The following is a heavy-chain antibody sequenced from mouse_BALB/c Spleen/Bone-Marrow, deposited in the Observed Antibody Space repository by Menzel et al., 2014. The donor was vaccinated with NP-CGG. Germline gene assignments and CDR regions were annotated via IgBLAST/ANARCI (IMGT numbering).Heavy chain of an antibody. CDR1: EFTFSNYW. D-gene: IGHD1-1*01. V-gene: IGHV6-6*02. CDR2: IKLKSNNYAT. J-gene: IGHJ2*01. Sequence: EVKLVESGGGLVQPGGSMKLSCVASEFTFSNYWMNWVRQSPEKGLEWVAEIKLKSNNYATHYAESVKGRFTISRDDSKSSVYLQMNNLRGEDTGIYYCTRGPQFVITAVPTGIFDYWGQGTTLTVSS. CDR3: TRGPQFVITAVPTGIFDY.